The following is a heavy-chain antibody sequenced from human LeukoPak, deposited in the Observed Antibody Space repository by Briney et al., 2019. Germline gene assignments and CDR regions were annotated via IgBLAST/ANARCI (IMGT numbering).Heavy chain of an antibody. CDR2: ISAYNGNT. J-gene: IGHJ6*04. Sequence: ASVKVSCKASGYTFTGYYMHWVRQAPGQGLEWMGWISAYNGNTNYAQKLQGRVTMTTDTSTSTAYMELRSLRSDDTAVYYCARVGERDYYYGMDVWGKGTTVTVSS. CDR1: GYTFTGYY. D-gene: IGHD3-10*01. CDR3: ARVGERDYYYGMDV. V-gene: IGHV1-18*04.